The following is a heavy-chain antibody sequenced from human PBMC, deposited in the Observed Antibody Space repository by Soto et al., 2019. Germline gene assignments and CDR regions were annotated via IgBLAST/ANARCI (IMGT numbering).Heavy chain of an antibody. D-gene: IGHD5-12*01. CDR2: ISYDGSNK. CDR1: GFTFSSYA. J-gene: IGHJ4*02. CDR3: ARAEGEMATIYLDY. Sequence: PGGSLRLSCAASGFTFSSYAMHWVRQAPGKGLEWVAVISYDGSNKYYADSVKGRFTISRDNSKNTLYLQMNSLRAEDTAVYYCARAEGEMATIYLDYWGQGTLVTVSS. V-gene: IGHV3-30-3*01.